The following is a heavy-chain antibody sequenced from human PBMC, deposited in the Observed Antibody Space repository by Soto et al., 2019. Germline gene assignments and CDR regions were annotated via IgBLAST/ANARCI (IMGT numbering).Heavy chain of an antibody. Sequence: QVRLVESGGGVVQPGRSLRLSCAASGFIFSTYAITWVRQAPGRGLEWLAIISYDGSDKYYADSVKGRFTSSRDNSKNTLYLQVNSLRYEDTAVYYGARSPGGSSAREGYDYWGQGTMVTVSS. CDR2: ISYDGSDK. CDR3: ARSPGGSSAREGYDY. CDR1: GFIFSTYA. D-gene: IGHD6-6*01. V-gene: IGHV3-30-3*01. J-gene: IGHJ4*02.